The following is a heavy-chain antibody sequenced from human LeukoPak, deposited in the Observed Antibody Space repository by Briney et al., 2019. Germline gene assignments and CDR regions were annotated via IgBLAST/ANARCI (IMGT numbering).Heavy chain of an antibody. CDR1: GYTFTSYA. Sequence: SVKVSCKASGYTFTSYAMNWVRQAPGQGLEWMGGIIPIFGTANYAQKFQGRVTITADKSTSTAYMELSSLRSEDTAVYYCANGANWRYNFDYWGQGTLVTVSS. D-gene: IGHD4-17*01. J-gene: IGHJ4*02. CDR2: IIPIFGTA. V-gene: IGHV1-69*06. CDR3: ANGANWRYNFDY.